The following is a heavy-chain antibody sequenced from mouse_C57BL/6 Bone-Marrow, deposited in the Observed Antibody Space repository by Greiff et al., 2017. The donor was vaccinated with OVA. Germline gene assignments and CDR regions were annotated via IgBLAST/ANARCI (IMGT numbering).Heavy chain of an antibody. CDR1: GFNIKNTY. D-gene: IGHD2-4*01. CDR3: ARGVYYDYDVAYFDY. J-gene: IGHJ2*01. CDR2: IDPANGNT. Sequence: VQLKESVAELVRPGASVKLSCTASGFNIKNTYMHWVKQRPEQGLEWIGRIDPANGNTKYAPKFQGKATITADTSSNTAYLQLSSLTSEDTAIYYCARGVYYDYDVAYFDYWGQGTTLTVSS. V-gene: IGHV14-3*01.